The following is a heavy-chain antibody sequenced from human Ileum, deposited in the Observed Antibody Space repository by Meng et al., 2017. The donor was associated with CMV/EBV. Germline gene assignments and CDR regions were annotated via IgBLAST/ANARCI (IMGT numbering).Heavy chain of an antibody. V-gene: IGHV3-74*01. Sequence: GGSLRLSCAASGSTFRKSWMHWVRQAPGKGPVWVSRINSDGSTTNYADPVRGRFIISRDNAKNTLHLQMNGLRADDSAVYYCAGSEHSNTFDFWGQGTLVTVSS. CDR2: INSDGSTT. CDR3: AGSEHSNTFDF. J-gene: IGHJ4*02. CDR1: GSTFRKSW. D-gene: IGHD3-10*01.